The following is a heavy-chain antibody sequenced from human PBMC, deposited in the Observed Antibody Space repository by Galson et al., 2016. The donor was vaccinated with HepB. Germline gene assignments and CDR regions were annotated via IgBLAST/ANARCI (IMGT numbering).Heavy chain of an antibody. CDR2: ITGSGAGT. J-gene: IGHJ4*02. CDR1: GFTFTSYA. D-gene: IGHD5-18*01. CDR3: ARAWIHLYDLDY. V-gene: IGHV3-23*01. Sequence: SLRLSCAPSGFTFTSYAMSWVRQAPGKGLEWVSGITGSGAGTYYADSVKGRFTISRDNSKNTLYLQMNSLRAEDTAVYYCARAWIHLYDLDYWGQGALVTVSS.